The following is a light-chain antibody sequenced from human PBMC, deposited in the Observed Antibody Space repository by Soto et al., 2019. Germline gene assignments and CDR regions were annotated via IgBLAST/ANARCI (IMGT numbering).Light chain of an antibody. Sequence: EIVLTQSPATLSVSPGERATLSCRASQSVSSNLAWYQQKPGQAPRLLIHGASIRATGIPARFSGSGSGTEFTLTISRLQSEDFAVYYCQQYNNWPRTFGQGTKVEI. CDR3: QQYNNWPRT. V-gene: IGKV3-15*01. CDR2: GAS. J-gene: IGKJ1*01. CDR1: QSVSSN.